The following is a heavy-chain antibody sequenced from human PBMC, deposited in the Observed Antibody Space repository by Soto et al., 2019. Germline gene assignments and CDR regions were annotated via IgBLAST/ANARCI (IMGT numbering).Heavy chain of an antibody. Sequence: EVQLVESGGGLVQPGRSLRLSCAASGFTFDDYAMHWVRQAPGKGLEWVSGISWNSRSIGYADSVKGRFTISRDNAKNSLYLQMNSLRAEDTALYYCAKGHNDDYYYMDVWGKGTTVTVSS. CDR2: ISWNSRSI. D-gene: IGHD1-1*01. J-gene: IGHJ6*03. V-gene: IGHV3-9*01. CDR3: AKGHNDDYYYMDV. CDR1: GFTFDDYA.